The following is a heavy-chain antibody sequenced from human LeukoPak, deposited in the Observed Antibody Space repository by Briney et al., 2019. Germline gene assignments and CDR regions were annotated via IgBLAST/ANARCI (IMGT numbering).Heavy chain of an antibody. CDR3: ARRDVVVPAAMVTFDP. CDR2: MNPNSGNT. J-gene: IGHJ5*02. D-gene: IGHD2-2*01. V-gene: IGHV1-8*01. Sequence: GASVKVSCKASGYTFTSYDINWVRQATGQGLEWMGWMNPNSGNTGYAQKFQGRVTMTRNTSISTAYMELSSLRSEDTAVYYCARRDVVVPAAMVTFDPWGQGTLVTVS. CDR1: GYTFTSYD.